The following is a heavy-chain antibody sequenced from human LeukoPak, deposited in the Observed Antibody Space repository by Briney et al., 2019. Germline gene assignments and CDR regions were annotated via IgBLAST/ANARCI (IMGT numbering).Heavy chain of an antibody. D-gene: IGHD3-22*01. J-gene: IGHJ5*02. CDR2: INQEGNEK. CDR1: RFTFSNYW. Sequence: GGSRTLSCALSRFTFSNYWMSCVRRAPEKVLEWVANINQEGNEKYYVDSVKGRFTISRDNAKNSLYLKMNSLGAEDKAVYYCARKLYYYDSGGSDGYAGWFDPWGQGNLVTVSP. V-gene: IGHV3-7*05. CDR3: ARKLYYYDSGGSDGYAGWFDP.